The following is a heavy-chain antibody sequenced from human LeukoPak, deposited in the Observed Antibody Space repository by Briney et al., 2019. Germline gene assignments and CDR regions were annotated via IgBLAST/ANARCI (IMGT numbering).Heavy chain of an antibody. J-gene: IGHJ1*01. CDR2: ISSSSTI. V-gene: IGHV3-48*01. CDR1: GFTFSSYS. Sequence: HPGGSLRLSCAASGFTFSSYSMNWVRQAPGKGLEWVSYISSSSTIYYADSVEGRFTISRDNAKNSLYLQMNSLRAEDTAVYYCARANDYCSGGSCYSEYFQHWGQGTLVTVSS. D-gene: IGHD2-15*01. CDR3: ARANDYCSGGSCYSEYFQH.